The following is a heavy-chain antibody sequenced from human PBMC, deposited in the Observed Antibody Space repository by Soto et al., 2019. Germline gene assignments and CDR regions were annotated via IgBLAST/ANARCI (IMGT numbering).Heavy chain of an antibody. Sequence: QVQLVQSGAEVKKPGASVKVSCKASGYTFTGYYMHWVRQATGQGLEWMGWINANSCGTNYAQKIQAWVTMTRDTSISTAYMERSRLRSDDTAVDYCASGLYSRSNFDYWGQGTLVTVSS. CDR1: GYTFTGYY. J-gene: IGHJ4*02. CDR3: ASGLYSRSNFDY. CDR2: INANSCGT. V-gene: IGHV1-2*04. D-gene: IGHD6-13*01.